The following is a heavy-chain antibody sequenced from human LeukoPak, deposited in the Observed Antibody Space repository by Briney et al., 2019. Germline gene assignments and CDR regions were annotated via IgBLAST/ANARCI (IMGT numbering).Heavy chain of an antibody. V-gene: IGHV3-7*01. Sequence: GGSLRLSCAASGFTLSTYWMSWVRQAPGKGLEWVANIKQDGSRKYYVDSVKGRFTISRDNAKNSLYLQMNSLRSEDTAVYYCVRPPEGATVYWGQGTLVTVSS. D-gene: IGHD1-26*01. CDR3: VRPPEGATVY. CDR2: IKQDGSRK. J-gene: IGHJ4*02. CDR1: GFTLSTYW.